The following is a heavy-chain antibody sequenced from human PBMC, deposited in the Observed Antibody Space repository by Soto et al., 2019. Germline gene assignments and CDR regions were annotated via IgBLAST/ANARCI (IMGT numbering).Heavy chain of an antibody. CDR2: VNPDGSDT. CDR3: ARVAVGSYYLDY. V-gene: IGHV3-74*01. D-gene: IGHD6-13*01. Sequence: EVQLVESGGGVVQPGGSLRLSCAASGFTFSSYWMHWVRQAPGKGLVWVSRVNPDGSDTSYADSVKGRFTISRDNAKNTLDLQMNSLRAEDTAVYYCARVAVGSYYLDYWGQGTLLTVSS. CDR1: GFTFSSYW. J-gene: IGHJ4*02.